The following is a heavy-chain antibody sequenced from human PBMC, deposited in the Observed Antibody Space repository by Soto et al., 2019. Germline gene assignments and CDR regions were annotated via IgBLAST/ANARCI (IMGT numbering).Heavy chain of an antibody. CDR3: ARDNGGSTSPERTIRVYYDGMVV. V-gene: IGHV3-48*02. D-gene: IGHD2-2*01. J-gene: IGHJ6*02. CDR2: ISSSSSTI. CDR1: GFTFSSYS. Sequence: EVQLVESGGGLVQPGGSLRLSCAASGFTFSSYSMNWVRQAPGKGLEWVSYISSSSSTIYYADSVKGRFTISRDNAKNSLYLQMISLRDEDTAVYYCARDNGGSTSPERTIRVYYDGMVVWGQGTTVTVSS.